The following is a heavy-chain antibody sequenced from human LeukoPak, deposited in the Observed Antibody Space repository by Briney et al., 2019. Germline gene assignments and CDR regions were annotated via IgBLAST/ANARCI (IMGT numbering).Heavy chain of an antibody. D-gene: IGHD5-18*01. CDR1: GVSISSYY. CDR3: VRAGIGYSFDS. V-gene: IGHV4-59*01. Sequence: TSETLSLTCTVSGVSISSYYWSWIRQSPGKGLEWIGYIYHGGSTDYNPSLKSRVTISVDTSKNQLSLRLSSVTAADTAVYYCVRAGIGYSFDSWGRGTLVTVSS. J-gene: IGHJ4*02. CDR2: IYHGGST.